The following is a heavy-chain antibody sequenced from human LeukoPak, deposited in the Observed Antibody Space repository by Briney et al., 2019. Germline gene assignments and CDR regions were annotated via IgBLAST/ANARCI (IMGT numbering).Heavy chain of an antibody. D-gene: IGHD6-6*01. Sequence: ASVKVSCKASGYTFTGYYMHWVRQAPGQGLEWMGWINPNSGGTNYAQKFQGRVTMTRDTSISTAYMELSSLRSEDTAVYYCARGRVGWWSSSSHAFDYWGQGTLVTVSS. CDR3: ARGRVGWWSSSSHAFDY. J-gene: IGHJ4*02. CDR2: INPNSGGT. V-gene: IGHV1-2*02. CDR1: GYTFTGYY.